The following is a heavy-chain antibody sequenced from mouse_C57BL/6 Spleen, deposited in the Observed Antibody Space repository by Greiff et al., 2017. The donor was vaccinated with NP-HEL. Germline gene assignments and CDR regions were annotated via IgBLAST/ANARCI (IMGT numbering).Heavy chain of an antibody. CDR3: ARGGAYDSYFDY. D-gene: IGHD2-4*01. CDR1: GYTFTSYG. Sequence: QVQLQQSGAELARPGASVKLSCKASGYTFTSYGISWVKQRTGQGLEWIGEIYPRSGNTYYNEKFKGKATLTAYKSSSTAYMELRSLTSEDSAVYFCARGGAYDSYFDYWGQGTTLTVSS. CDR2: IYPRSGNT. J-gene: IGHJ2*01. V-gene: IGHV1-81*01.